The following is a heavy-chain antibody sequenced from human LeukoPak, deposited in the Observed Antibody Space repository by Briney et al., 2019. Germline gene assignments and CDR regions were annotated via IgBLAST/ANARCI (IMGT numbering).Heavy chain of an antibody. D-gene: IGHD2-15*01. CDR2: ISGSGGST. V-gene: IGHV3-23*01. Sequence: GGSLRLSCAASGFTFSSYGMSWVRQAPGKGLEWVSAISGSGGSTYYADSVKGRFTTSRDNSKNTLYLQMNSLRAEDTAVYYCAKSLTRYYFDYWGQGTLVTVSS. CDR3: AKSLTRYYFDY. CDR1: GFTFSSYG. J-gene: IGHJ4*02.